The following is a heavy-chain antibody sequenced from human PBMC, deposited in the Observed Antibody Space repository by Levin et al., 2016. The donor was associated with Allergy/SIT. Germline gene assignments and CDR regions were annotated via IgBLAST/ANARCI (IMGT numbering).Heavy chain of an antibody. CDR3: AKDTTAVGWLLGAY. Sequence: WIRQPPGKGLEWVAVISYDGSNKYYADSVKGRFTISRDNSKNTLYLQMNSLRAEDTAVYYCAKDTTAVGWLLGAYWGQGTLVTVSS. V-gene: IGHV3-30*18. J-gene: IGHJ4*02. CDR2: ISYDGSNK. D-gene: IGHD3-3*01.